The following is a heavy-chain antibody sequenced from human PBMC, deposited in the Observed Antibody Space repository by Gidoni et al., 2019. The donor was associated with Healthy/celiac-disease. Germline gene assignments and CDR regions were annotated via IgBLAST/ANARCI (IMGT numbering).Heavy chain of an antibody. D-gene: IGHD3-3*01. CDR2: IYSGGGT. V-gene: IGHV3-53*01. J-gene: IGHJ4*02. CDR1: GFTVSSNY. Sequence: EVQLVESGGGLIQPGGSLRLSCAASGFTVSSNYMSWVRQAPGKGLEWVSVIYSGGGTYYADSVKGRFTISRDNSKNTLYLQMNSLRAEDTAVYYCARARGIFGVATSFDYWGQGTLVTVSS. CDR3: ARARGIFGVATSFDY.